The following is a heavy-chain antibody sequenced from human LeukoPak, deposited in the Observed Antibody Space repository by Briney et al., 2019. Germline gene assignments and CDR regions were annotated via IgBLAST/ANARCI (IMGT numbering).Heavy chain of an antibody. CDR3: ARVPPDDFWNVDV. Sequence: PSETLSLTCTVSGGSISSGDYYWSWIRQPPGKGLEWIGYIYYSGSIYYNPSLKSRVTISVDTSKNQFSLKLSSVTAADTAVYYCARVPPDDFWNVDVWGKGTTVTVSS. CDR2: IYYSGSI. J-gene: IGHJ6*04. CDR1: GGSISSGDYY. D-gene: IGHD3-3*01. V-gene: IGHV4-30-4*08.